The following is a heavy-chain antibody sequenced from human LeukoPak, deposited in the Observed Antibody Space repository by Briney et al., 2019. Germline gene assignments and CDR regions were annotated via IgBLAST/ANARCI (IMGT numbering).Heavy chain of an antibody. V-gene: IGHV1-69*06. J-gene: IGHJ6*03. D-gene: IGHD2-15*01. Sequence: VKVSCKASGGTFSSYAISWVRQAPGQGLEWMGRIIPIFGTANYAQKFQGRVTITADKSTSTAYMELSSLRSEDTAVYYCAREGYCSGGSCYSDYYYYMDVWGKGTTVAVSS. CDR1: GGTFSSYA. CDR2: IIPIFGTA. CDR3: AREGYCSGGSCYSDYYYYMDV.